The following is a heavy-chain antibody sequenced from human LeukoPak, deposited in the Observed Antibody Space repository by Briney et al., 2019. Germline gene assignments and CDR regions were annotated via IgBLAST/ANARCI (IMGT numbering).Heavy chain of an antibody. CDR1: GGSFSGYY. CDR2: INHSGST. D-gene: IGHD3-22*01. CDR3: ARVVVSRKIFDY. V-gene: IGHV4-34*01. Sequence: SETLSLTCAVYGGSFSGYYWSWIRQPPGKGLEWIGEINHSGSTNYNPSLKSRVTISVDTSKNQFSLKLSSVTAADTAVYYCARVVVSRKIFDYWGQGTLVAVSS. J-gene: IGHJ4*02.